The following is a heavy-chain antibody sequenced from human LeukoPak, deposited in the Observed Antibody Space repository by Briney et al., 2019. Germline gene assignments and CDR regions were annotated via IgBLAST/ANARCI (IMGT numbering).Heavy chain of an antibody. J-gene: IGHJ3*02. CDR2: INHSGST. V-gene: IGHV4-34*01. Sequence: SETLSLTCAVYDGSFSGYYWSWIRQPPGKGLEWIGEINHSGSTNYNPSLKSRVTISVDTSKNQFSLKMSSVTAADTAVYYCARGPVGGTTYNDGDAFDIWGQGTMVTVSS. CDR3: ARGPVGGTTYNDGDAFDI. D-gene: IGHD1-7*01. CDR1: DGSFSGYY.